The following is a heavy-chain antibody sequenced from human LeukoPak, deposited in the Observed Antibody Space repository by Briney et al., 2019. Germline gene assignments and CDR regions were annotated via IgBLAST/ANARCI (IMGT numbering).Heavy chain of an antibody. Sequence: GRSLRLSCAASGSTFSSYGMHWVRQAPGKGLEWVAVISYDGSNKYYADSVKGRFTISRDNSKNTLYLQMNSLRAEDTAVYYCANSAYYYDSSGYFDYWGQGTLVTVS. CDR2: ISYDGSNK. D-gene: IGHD3-22*01. V-gene: IGHV3-30*18. CDR3: ANSAYYYDSSGYFDY. CDR1: GSTFSSYG. J-gene: IGHJ4*02.